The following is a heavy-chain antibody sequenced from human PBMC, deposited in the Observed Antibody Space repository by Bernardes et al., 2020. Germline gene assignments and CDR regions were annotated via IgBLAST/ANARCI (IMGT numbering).Heavy chain of an antibody. D-gene: IGHD6-19*01. J-gene: IGHJ4*02. CDR2: SSWDGGST. Sequence: VGSLSLSCAAPGFTFVAYAMHWVRQATGMGLVWDSLSSWDGGSTYYADSVMVRFTISRDNSKNSLYLLMNSLIAEDTALYYCAIAMAPPPHSVAGAGGFVYGGQGTLVTVSS. CDR3: AIAMAPPPHSVAGAGGFVY. V-gene: IGHV3-43D*04. CDR1: GFTFVAYA.